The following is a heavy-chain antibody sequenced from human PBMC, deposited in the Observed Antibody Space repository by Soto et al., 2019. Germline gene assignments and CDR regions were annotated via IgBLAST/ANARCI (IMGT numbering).Heavy chain of an antibody. CDR1: GGSISSSSYY. D-gene: IGHD5-12*01. J-gene: IGHJ3*02. CDR2: IYYSGST. V-gene: IGHV4-39*01. Sequence: SETLSLTCTVSGGSISSSSYYWGWIRQPPGKGLEWIGSIYYSGSTYYNPSLKSRVTISVDTSKNQFSLKLSSVTAPDTAVYYCARDIVATRDAFDIWGQGTMVTVSS. CDR3: ARDIVATRDAFDI.